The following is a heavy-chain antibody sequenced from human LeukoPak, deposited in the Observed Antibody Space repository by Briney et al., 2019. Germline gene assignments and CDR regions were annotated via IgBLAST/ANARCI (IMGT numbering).Heavy chain of an antibody. V-gene: IGHV3-66*01. Sequence: GGSLRLSCAASGFTVSSNYVSWVRQAPGKGLEWVSVIYSGGSTYYADSVKGRFTISRDNSKNTLYLQMNSLRVEDTAVYYCARGLELLWFGELPYDYWGQGTLVTVSS. CDR3: ARGLELLWFGELPYDY. CDR2: IYSGGST. D-gene: IGHD3-10*01. J-gene: IGHJ4*02. CDR1: GFTVSSNY.